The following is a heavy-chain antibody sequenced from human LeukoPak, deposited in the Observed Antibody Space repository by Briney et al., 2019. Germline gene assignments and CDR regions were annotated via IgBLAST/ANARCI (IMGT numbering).Heavy chain of an antibody. CDR1: GLTFDDYA. V-gene: IGHV3-43*02. CDR2: ISGDGGIT. Sequence: QPGVSLRLSCAASGLTFDDYAMHWVRQAPGKGLEWVSLISGDGGITYYADSVRGRFTISRANSKNSLYLQMDSLRTEDTAFYYCAKEIDTLGTNAFDIWGQGTMVTVSS. D-gene: IGHD2-15*01. J-gene: IGHJ3*02. CDR3: AKEIDTLGTNAFDI.